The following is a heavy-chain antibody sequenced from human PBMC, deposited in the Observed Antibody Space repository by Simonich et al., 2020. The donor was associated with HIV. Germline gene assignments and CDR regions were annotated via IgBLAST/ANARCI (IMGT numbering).Heavy chain of an antibody. CDR3: ASPRMVAARPFDY. CDR2: INHSGST. J-gene: IGHJ4*02. V-gene: IGHV4-34*01. D-gene: IGHD6-6*01. Sequence: QVQLQQWGAGLLKPSETLSLTCAVYGGSFSGYYWSWIRQPPGKGLGWIGEINHSGSTNYNPSLKSRVTISVDTSKNQFSLKLSSVTAADTAVYYCASPRMVAARPFDYWGQGTLVTVSS. CDR1: GGSFSGYY.